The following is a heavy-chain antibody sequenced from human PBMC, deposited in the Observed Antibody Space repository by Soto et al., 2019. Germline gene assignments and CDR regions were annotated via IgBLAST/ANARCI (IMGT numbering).Heavy chain of an antibody. D-gene: IGHD5-12*01. CDR1: EFTFRSYA. CDR2: ISYDGSNK. Sequence: GGSLRLSCAASEFTFRSYAMHWARQAPGRGLEWVAVISYDGSNKYYADSVKGRFTISRDNSKNTLYLQMNSLRAEDTAVYYCARGERDGYNTESAFDIWGQGTMVTVS. V-gene: IGHV3-30-3*01. CDR3: ARGERDGYNTESAFDI. J-gene: IGHJ3*02.